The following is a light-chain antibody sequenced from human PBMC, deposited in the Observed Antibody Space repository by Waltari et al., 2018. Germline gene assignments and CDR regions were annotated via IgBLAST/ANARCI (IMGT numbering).Light chain of an antibody. V-gene: IGLV2-23*02. Sequence: CAVSHAASVSGSPGQSITIPCTGTSNDVASYYLVSWYQQYPGKAPKLMIYEVIERPSGVSNRFSGSKSGNTASLTISGLQAEDEADYYCCSYATSNTWVFGGGTKLTVL. CDR2: EVI. CDR1: SNDVASYYL. J-gene: IGLJ3*02. CDR3: CSYATSNTWV.